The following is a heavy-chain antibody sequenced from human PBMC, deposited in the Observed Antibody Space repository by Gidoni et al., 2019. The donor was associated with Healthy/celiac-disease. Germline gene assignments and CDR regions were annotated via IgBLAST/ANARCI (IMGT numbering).Heavy chain of an antibody. CDR2: ISGSGGST. D-gene: IGHD6-19*01. J-gene: IGHJ4*02. CDR1: GFTFSSSA. Sequence: SCAASGFTFSSSAMSWVRQAPGKGLEWVSAISGSGGSTYYADSVKGRFTISRDNSKNTLYLQMNSLRAEDTAVYYCAKDPDSSGWYMYYFDYWGQGTLVTVSS. CDR3: AKDPDSSGWYMYYFDY. V-gene: IGHV3-23*01.